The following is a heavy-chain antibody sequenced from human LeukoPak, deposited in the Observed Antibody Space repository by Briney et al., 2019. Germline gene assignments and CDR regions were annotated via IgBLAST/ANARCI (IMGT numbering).Heavy chain of an antibody. CDR2: IYYSGST. Sequence: SETLSLTCTVSGGSISSSSYYWGWIRQPPGKGLEWIGSIYYSGSTYYNPSLKSRVTISVDTSKNQFSLKLSSVTAADTAVYYCARLYCSGGSCLDYWGQGTLVTVSS. CDR1: GGSISSSSYY. V-gene: IGHV4-39*07. CDR3: ARLYCSGGSCLDY. J-gene: IGHJ4*02. D-gene: IGHD2-15*01.